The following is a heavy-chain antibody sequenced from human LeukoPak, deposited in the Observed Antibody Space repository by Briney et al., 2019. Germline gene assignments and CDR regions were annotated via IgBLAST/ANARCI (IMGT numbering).Heavy chain of an antibody. CDR2: FSFSGGST. D-gene: IGHD2-8*01. Sequence: PGGSLRLSCEATGLTFNIYAMRWDRKAPGKGLEWVSAFSFSGGSTYYADSEKGRFTISRDNSKNTLYLQMNSLRAEDTAVYCCAKEGGNGQFDSWGQGTLVTVSS. V-gene: IGHV3-23*01. CDR3: AKEGGNGQFDS. J-gene: IGHJ4*02. CDR1: GLTFNIYA.